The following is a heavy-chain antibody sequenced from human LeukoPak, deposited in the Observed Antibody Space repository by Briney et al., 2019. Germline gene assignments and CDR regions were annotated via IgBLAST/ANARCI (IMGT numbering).Heavy chain of an antibody. CDR3: ARERIAARGGSWFDP. J-gene: IGHJ5*02. Sequence: SETLSLTCTVSGGTISSYYWSWIRQPPGKGLEWIGYIYYSGSTNYNPSLKSRVTISVDTSKNQFSLKLSSVTAADTAVYYCARERIAARGGSWFDPWGQGTLVTVSS. CDR1: GGTISSYY. V-gene: IGHV4-59*01. CDR2: IYYSGST. D-gene: IGHD6-6*01.